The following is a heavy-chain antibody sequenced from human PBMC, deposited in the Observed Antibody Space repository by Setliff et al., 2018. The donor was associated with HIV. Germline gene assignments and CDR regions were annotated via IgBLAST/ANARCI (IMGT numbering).Heavy chain of an antibody. Sequence: SETLSLTCNVSHSSVSEYYWSWIRQSPGKGLEWIGYVRQGGATKYNPAFQSRVTISLETSKNQVFLSLASVTAVDTAVYFCAREDPNTYRPFDYWGQGSLVTVSS. CDR3: AREDPNTYRPFDY. CDR2: VRQGGAT. CDR1: HSSVSEYY. V-gene: IGHV4-59*02. J-gene: IGHJ4*03.